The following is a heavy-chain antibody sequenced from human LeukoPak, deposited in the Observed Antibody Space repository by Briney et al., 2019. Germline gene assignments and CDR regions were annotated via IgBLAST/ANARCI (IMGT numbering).Heavy chain of an antibody. V-gene: IGHV1-69*01. J-gene: IGHJ3*02. CDR1: GGTFSSYA. D-gene: IGHD3-3*01. Sequence: GSSVKVSCKASGGTFSSYAISWVRQAPGQGLEWMGGIIPIFGTANYAQKFQGRVTITADESTSTAYMELSSLRSEDTAVYYCARVNELRFLEWSHAFDIWGQGTMVTVSS. CDR2: IIPIFGTA. CDR3: ARVNELRFLEWSHAFDI.